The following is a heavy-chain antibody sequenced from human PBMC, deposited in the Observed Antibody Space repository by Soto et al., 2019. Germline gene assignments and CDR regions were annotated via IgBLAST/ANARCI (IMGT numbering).Heavy chain of an antibody. CDR2: ISYDGGNK. CDR3: ARDGGYIYGHNFDF. V-gene: IGHV3-30-3*01. J-gene: IGHJ4*02. Sequence: GGSLRLSCAASGFTFSSHSMHWVRQAPGKGLEWVTLISYDGGNKYYADSVKGRFTISRDNSKNTLYLQMNSLGTEDTAMYYCARDGGYIYGHNFDFWGLGNLVTVSS. D-gene: IGHD5-18*01. CDR1: GFTFSSHS.